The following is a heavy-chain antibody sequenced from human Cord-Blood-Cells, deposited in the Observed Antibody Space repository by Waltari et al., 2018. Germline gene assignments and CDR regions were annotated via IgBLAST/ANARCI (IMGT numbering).Heavy chain of an antibody. CDR1: GGSFSGYY. CDR2: INHSGST. Sequence: QVQLQQWGAGLLKPSETLSLTCAVYGGSFSGYYWSWIRQPPGKGLEWIGEINHSGSTNDNPSLKSRVTISVDTSKNQFSLKLSSVTAADTAVYYCARVEEYYDFWSGYNSALFDYWGQGTLVTVSS. V-gene: IGHV4-34*01. CDR3: ARVEEYYDFWSGYNSALFDY. D-gene: IGHD3-3*01. J-gene: IGHJ4*02.